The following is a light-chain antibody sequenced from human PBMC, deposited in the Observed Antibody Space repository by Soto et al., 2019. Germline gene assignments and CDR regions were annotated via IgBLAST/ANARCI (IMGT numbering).Light chain of an antibody. Sequence: DIQMTQSPSTLSASVGDRVTITCRASRSVTNWLAWYQQKPGKAPKLLIYKASSLDSGVPTRFSGSGSGTEFTLTISSVQPDDFATYYCQQYNSYSITFGQGTRLEIK. CDR1: RSVTNW. J-gene: IGKJ5*01. CDR3: QQYNSYSIT. V-gene: IGKV1-5*03. CDR2: KAS.